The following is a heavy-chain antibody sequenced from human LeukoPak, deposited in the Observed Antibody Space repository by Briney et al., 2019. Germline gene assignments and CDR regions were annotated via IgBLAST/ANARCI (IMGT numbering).Heavy chain of an antibody. CDR2: ISAYNGNT. D-gene: IGHD5-12*01. J-gene: IGHJ3*02. CDR3: ARASRLGVTDAFDI. V-gene: IGHV1-18*01. CDR1: GYTFTCYG. Sequence: ASVKVSCKASGYTFTCYGISWVRQAPGQGLEWMGWISAYNGNTNYAQKLQGRVTMTTDTSTSTAYMELRSLRSDDTAVYYCARASRLGVTDAFDIWGQGTMVTVSS.